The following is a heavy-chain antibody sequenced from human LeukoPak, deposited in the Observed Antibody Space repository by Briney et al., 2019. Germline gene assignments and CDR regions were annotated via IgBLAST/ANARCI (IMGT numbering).Heavy chain of an antibody. CDR1: GFTFSYYD. CDR2: IRYDGSSR. Sequence: GGSLRLSCATSGFTFSYYDMHWVRQAPGKGLEWVSFIRYDGSSRYYADSVKGRITISRDNSRNTLYLQMNSLRAEDTAVYYCAKEALRWPDYWGQGTLVTVSS. D-gene: IGHD4-23*01. CDR3: AKEALRWPDY. V-gene: IGHV3-30*02. J-gene: IGHJ4*02.